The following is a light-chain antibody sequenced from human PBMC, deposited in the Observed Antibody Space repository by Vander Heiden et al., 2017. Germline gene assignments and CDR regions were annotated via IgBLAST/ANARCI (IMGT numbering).Light chain of an antibody. J-gene: IGLJ2*01. Sequence: SYDLTQPPSVSVSPGQTASISCSGDKLGHKYVFWYQQKSGRAPVLVIYQDGKRPSGIPERFAGSNSGNTATLTISGTQAVDEADYYCQAWDSGTALFGGGTKLTVL. CDR3: QAWDSGTAL. CDR2: QDG. V-gene: IGLV3-1*01. CDR1: KLGHKY.